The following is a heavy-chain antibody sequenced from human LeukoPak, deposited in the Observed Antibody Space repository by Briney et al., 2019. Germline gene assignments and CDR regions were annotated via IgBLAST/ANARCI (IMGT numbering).Heavy chain of an antibody. CDR3: ARATVGAWESYFDY. CDR2: ISYDGSNK. Sequence: PGGSLRLSCAASGFTFSSYAMHWVHQAPGKGLEWVAVISYDGSNKYYADSVKGRFTISRDNSKNTLYLQMNSLRAEDTAVYYCARATVGAWESYFDYWGQGTLVTVSS. CDR1: GFTFSSYA. D-gene: IGHD1-26*01. J-gene: IGHJ4*02. V-gene: IGHV3-30-3*01.